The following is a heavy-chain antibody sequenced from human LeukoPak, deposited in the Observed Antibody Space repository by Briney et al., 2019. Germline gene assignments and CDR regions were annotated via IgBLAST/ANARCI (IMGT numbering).Heavy chain of an antibody. CDR2: IIPIFGTA. D-gene: IGHD2-2*01. CDR1: GGTFSSYA. V-gene: IGHV1-69*13. CDR3: ATGTNSVVVPSAMSGFDI. Sequence: SVKVSCKASGGTFSSYATSWVRQAPGQGLEWMGGIIPIFGTANYAQKFQGRVTITADESTSTAYMELSSLRSEDTAVYYCATGTNSVVVPSAMSGFDIWGQGTMVNVFS. J-gene: IGHJ3*02.